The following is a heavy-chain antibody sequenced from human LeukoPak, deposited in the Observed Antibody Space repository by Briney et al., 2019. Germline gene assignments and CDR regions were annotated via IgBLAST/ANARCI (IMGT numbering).Heavy chain of an antibody. Sequence: SETLSLTCAVYGGSFSGYYWSWIRQPPGKGLEWIGEINHSGSTNYNPSLKSRVTVSVDTSKNQFSLKLSSVTAADTAVYYCARAFDSSGYLSWGQGTLVTVSS. CDR2: INHSGST. CDR3: ARAFDSSGYLS. J-gene: IGHJ4*02. V-gene: IGHV4-34*01. CDR1: GGSFSGYY. D-gene: IGHD3-22*01.